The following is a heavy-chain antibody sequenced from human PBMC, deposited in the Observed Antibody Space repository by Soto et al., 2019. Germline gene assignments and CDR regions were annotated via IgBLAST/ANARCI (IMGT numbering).Heavy chain of an antibody. D-gene: IGHD3-10*01. J-gene: IGHJ5*02. CDR1: GDSISSYY. CDR3: ARAPITMVRGVITSNWFDP. V-gene: IGHV4-59*12. Sequence: SETLSLTCTVSGDSISSYYWGWIRQPPGKGLEWIGYIYYSGSTYYNPSLKSRVTISVDTSKNQFSLKLSSVTAADTAVYYCARAPITMVRGVITSNWFDPWGQGTLVTVSS. CDR2: IYYSGST.